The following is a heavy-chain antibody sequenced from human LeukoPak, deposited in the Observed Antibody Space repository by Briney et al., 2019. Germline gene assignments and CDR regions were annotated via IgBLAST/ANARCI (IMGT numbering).Heavy chain of an antibody. V-gene: IGHV3-30*18. CDR3: AKVSTIIEAGLRYFDL. Sequence: PGGSLRLSCAASGFTFSDYWMHWVRQAPGKGLEWVAVISYDGSNKYYADSVKGRFTISRDNSKNTLYLQVNSLRAEDTALYYCAKVSTIIEAGLRYFDLWGRGTLVTVSS. CDR2: ISYDGSNK. J-gene: IGHJ2*01. D-gene: IGHD6-19*01. CDR1: GFTFSDYW.